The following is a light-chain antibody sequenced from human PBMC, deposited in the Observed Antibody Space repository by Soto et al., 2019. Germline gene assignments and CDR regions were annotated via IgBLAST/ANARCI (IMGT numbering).Light chain of an antibody. CDR1: QSISNW. Sequence: DIPMTQSPSTLSASVGDTVTITCGASQSISNWLAWYQQKPGKAPKLLIYKASSLESGVPSRFSGSGSGTEFTLTISSLQPDDFATYYCQQYNSYWYTFGQGTKLEIK. J-gene: IGKJ2*01. CDR2: KAS. V-gene: IGKV1-5*03. CDR3: QQYNSYWYT.